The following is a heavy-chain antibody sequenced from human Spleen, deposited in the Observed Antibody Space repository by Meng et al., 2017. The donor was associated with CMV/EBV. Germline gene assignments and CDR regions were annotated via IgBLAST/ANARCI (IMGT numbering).Heavy chain of an antibody. CDR3: ARGGEKLYYDFWSGYYSCFDY. Sequence: SETLSLTCAVYGGSFSGYYWSWIRQPPGKGLEWIGEINHSGSTNYNPSLKSRVTISVDTSKNQFSLKLSSVTAADTAVYYCARGGEKLYYDFWSGYYSCFDYWGQGTLVTVSS. J-gene: IGHJ4*02. CDR1: GGSFSGYY. CDR2: INHSGST. V-gene: IGHV4-34*01. D-gene: IGHD3-3*01.